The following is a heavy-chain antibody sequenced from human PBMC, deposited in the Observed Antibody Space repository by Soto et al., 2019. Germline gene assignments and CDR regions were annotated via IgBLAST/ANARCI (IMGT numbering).Heavy chain of an antibody. CDR3: ARPARTGDMWYFDL. CDR2: IYYSGTT. CDR1: GGSISSYY. J-gene: IGHJ2*01. V-gene: IGHV4-59*08. Sequence: QVQLQESGPGLVKPSETLSLTCTVSGGSISSYYWSWIRQPPGKGLEWIGYIYYSGTTNYNPPLKSRVTISVDTSKNPFSLKLRSVTAADTAVYYCARPARTGDMWYFDLWGRGTLVTVSS. D-gene: IGHD7-27*01.